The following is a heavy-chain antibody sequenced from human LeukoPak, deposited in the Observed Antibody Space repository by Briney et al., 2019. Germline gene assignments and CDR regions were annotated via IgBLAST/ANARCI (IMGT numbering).Heavy chain of an antibody. V-gene: IGHV1-2*02. CDR1: GYTFTGYY. CDR3: ARAPGGYAFDI. CDR2: INPNSGGT. J-gene: IGHJ3*02. Sequence: GASVKVSCMASGYTFTGYYTHWVRQAPGQGLEWMGWINPNSGGTNYAQKFQGRVTMTRDTSISTAYMEVSRLRSDDTAVYYCARAPGGYAFDIWGQGTMVTVSS.